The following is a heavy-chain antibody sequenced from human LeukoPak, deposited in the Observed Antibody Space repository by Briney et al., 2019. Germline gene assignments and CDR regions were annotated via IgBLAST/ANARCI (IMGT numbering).Heavy chain of an antibody. D-gene: IGHD6-19*01. Sequence: ASVKVSCKASGYTFTGYYMHWVRQAPGQGLEWMGWINPNSGGANYAQKFQGRVTMTRDTSISTAYMELSRLRSDDTAVYNCARAKEQWLVGGYDYWGQGTLVTVSS. V-gene: IGHV1-2*02. CDR1: GYTFTGYY. CDR2: INPNSGGA. J-gene: IGHJ4*02. CDR3: ARAKEQWLVGGYDY.